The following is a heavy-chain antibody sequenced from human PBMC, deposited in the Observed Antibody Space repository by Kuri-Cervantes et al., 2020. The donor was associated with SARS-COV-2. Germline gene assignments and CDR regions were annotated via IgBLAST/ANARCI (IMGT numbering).Heavy chain of an antibody. CDR2: IYYSGST. V-gene: IGHV4-39*07. J-gene: IGHJ6*02. CDR1: GDSISSSSYY. CDR3: ARDGGGHYYDSSGYYHYYYYGMDV. D-gene: IGHD3-22*01. Sequence: SETLSLTCTVTGDSISSSSYYWGWIRQPPGKGLEWIGSIYYSGSTYYNPSLKSRVTISVDTSKNQFSLKLSSVTAADTAVYYCARDGGGHYYDSSGYYHYYYYGMDVWGQGTTVTVSS.